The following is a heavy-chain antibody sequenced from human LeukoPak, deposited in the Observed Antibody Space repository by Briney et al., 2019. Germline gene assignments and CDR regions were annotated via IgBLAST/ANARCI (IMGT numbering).Heavy chain of an antibody. D-gene: IGHD1-1*01. V-gene: IGHV1-46*01. CDR1: GYTITSYY. Sequence: ASVKVSCKSSGYTITSYYMHWVRQAPGQGLEWMGIINPSGGSTSYAQKFQGRVTMTRDTSTSTVYMELSSLRSEDTAVYYCARGRVPERNDEDFQHWGQGTLVTVSS. CDR3: ARGRVPERNDEDFQH. CDR2: INPSGGST. J-gene: IGHJ1*01.